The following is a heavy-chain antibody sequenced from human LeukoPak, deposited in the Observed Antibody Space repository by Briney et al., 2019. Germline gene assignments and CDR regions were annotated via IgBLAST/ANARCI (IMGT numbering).Heavy chain of an antibody. CDR2: IYHSGST. D-gene: IGHD1-26*01. J-gene: IGHJ3*02. Sequence: SETLSLTCTVSGGSISSGGYYWSWIRQPPGKGLEWIGYIYHSGSTYYNPSLKSRVTISVDRSKNQFSLKLSSVTAADTAVYYCARTMGATLFAFDIWGQGTMVTVSS. V-gene: IGHV4-30-2*01. CDR1: GGSISSGGYY. CDR3: ARTMGATLFAFDI.